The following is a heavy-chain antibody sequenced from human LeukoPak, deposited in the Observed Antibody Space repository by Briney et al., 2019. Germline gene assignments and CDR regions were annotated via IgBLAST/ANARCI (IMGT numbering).Heavy chain of an antibody. CDR1: GFTFSSYG. V-gene: IGHV3-30*18. D-gene: IGHD1-26*01. CDR3: AKGSGGSYYGYFDY. Sequence: GGSLRLSCAASGFTFSSYGMHWVRQAPGKGLEWVAVASHDGTNEFSADSVKGRFTISRDNSKDTLYLQMNSLRAEDTAVYYCAKGSGGSYYGYFDYWGQGTLVTVSS. J-gene: IGHJ4*02. CDR2: ASHDGTNE.